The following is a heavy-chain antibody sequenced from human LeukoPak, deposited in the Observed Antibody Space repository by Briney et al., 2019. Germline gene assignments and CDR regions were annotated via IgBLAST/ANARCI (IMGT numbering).Heavy chain of an antibody. CDR1: GFTFDDYA. D-gene: IGHD6-19*01. V-gene: IGHV3-9*01. CDR3: AKAHSSGWYHFCPFDY. J-gene: IGHJ4*02. Sequence: GRSLRLSCAASGFTFDDYAMHWVRQAPGKGLEWVSGISWNSGSIGYADSVKGRFTISRDNAKNSLYLQMNSLRAEDTALYYCAKAHSSGWYHFCPFDYWGQGTLVTVSS. CDR2: ISWNSGSI.